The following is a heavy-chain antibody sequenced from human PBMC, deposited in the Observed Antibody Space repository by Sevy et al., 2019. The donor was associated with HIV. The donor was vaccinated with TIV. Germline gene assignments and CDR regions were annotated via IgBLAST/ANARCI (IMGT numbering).Heavy chain of an antibody. D-gene: IGHD3-3*01. CDR1: GLPFSSNS. CDR3: ASDVLRFLEWPKGAFDI. Sequence: GGSLRLSCTASGLPFSSNSMNWVRQAAGRGLEWVSYISGSCDTIYYADSVKGRFTISRDNGKNSLYLQMNSLRAEDTAMYYCASDVLRFLEWPKGAFDIWGQGTMVTVSS. V-gene: IGHV3-48*01. CDR2: ISGSCDTI. J-gene: IGHJ3*02.